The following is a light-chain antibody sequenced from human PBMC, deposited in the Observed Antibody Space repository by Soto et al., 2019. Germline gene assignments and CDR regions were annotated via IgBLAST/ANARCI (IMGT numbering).Light chain of an antibody. CDR3: AAWDDSLNGVL. Sequence: QLALTQPPSASGTPGQRVTISCSGSSSNIGTNTVNWYQELPGTAPKLLIYNNNQRPSGVPDRFSGSKSGTSASLAISGLQSEDEADYYCAAWDDSLNGVLFGGGTKVTVL. V-gene: IGLV1-44*01. J-gene: IGLJ2*01. CDR1: SSNIGTNT. CDR2: NNN.